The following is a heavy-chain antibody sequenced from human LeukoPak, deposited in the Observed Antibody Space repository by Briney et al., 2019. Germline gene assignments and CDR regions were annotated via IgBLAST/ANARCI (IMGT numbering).Heavy chain of an antibody. CDR3: AKVLVGDDYGDYVFDY. J-gene: IGHJ4*02. CDR1: GFTFSSYA. D-gene: IGHD4-17*01. V-gene: IGHV3-23*01. Sequence: GGSLRLSCAASGFTFSSYAMSWIRQAPGKGLEWVSAISDSSGSTYYADSVKGQFTISRDNAKNSLYLQMNGLRAEDTAVYYCAKVLVGDDYGDYVFDYWGQGTLVTVSS. CDR2: ISDSSGST.